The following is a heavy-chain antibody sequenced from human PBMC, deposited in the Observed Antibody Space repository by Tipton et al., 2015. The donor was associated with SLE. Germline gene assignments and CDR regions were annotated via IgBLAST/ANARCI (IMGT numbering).Heavy chain of an antibody. V-gene: IGHV4-34*01. CDR3: ARGSYDSSGYYLPLDY. CDR1: GGSFSGYS. CDR2: INHSGST. J-gene: IGHJ4*02. D-gene: IGHD3-22*01. Sequence: TLSLTCAVYGGSFSGYSWSWIRKSPGKGLEWIGEINHSGSTNYNPSLKSRVTISVDTSKNQFSLKLSSVTAADTAVYYCARGSYDSSGYYLPLDYWGQGTLVTVSS.